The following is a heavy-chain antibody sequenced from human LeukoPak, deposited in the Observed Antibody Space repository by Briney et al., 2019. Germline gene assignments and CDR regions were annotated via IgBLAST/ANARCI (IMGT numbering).Heavy chain of an antibody. D-gene: IGHD1-1*01. CDR2: INWNGGST. J-gene: IGHJ3*01. CDR3: ARVDGNWVSRPFDL. V-gene: IGHV3-20*04. CDR1: GFTFDDYG. Sequence: GGSLRLSCAASGFTFDDYGMSWVRQAPGKGLEWVSGINWNGGSTGYADSVKGRFTISRDNAKNSLYLQMNSLRAEDTALYYCARVDGNWVSRPFDLWGQGTMVTVSS.